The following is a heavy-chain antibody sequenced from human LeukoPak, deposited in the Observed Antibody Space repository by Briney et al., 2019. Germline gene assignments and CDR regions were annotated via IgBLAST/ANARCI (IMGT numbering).Heavy chain of an antibody. CDR1: GFPFSSYS. V-gene: IGHV3-48*01. J-gene: IGHJ4*02. CDR2: ISSSRTT. CDR3: AKARQYYFDY. Sequence: GGSLRLSCAASGFPFSSYSMNWVRQAPGEGLEWVSYISSSRTTSYADSVKGRFTISRDNAKNSLYLQMNSLRAEDTAVYYCAKARQYYFDYWGQGTLVTVSS.